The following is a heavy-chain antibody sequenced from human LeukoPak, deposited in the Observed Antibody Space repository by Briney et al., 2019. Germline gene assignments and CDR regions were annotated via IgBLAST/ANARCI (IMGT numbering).Heavy chain of an antibody. CDR1: VGSISSSSYY. J-gene: IGHJ4*02. D-gene: IGHD6-13*01. CDR2: IYYSGST. V-gene: IGHV4-39*01. CDR3: ARRVAAAGTGHPRFDY. Sequence: SETLSLTCTVSVGSISSSSYYWGWIRQPPGKGLEWIGSIYYSGSTYYNPSLKSRVTISVDTSKNQFSLKLSSVTAADTAVYYCARRVAAAGTGHPRFDYWGQGTLVTVSS.